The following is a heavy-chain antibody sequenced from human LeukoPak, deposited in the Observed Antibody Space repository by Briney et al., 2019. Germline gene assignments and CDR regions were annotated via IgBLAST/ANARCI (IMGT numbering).Heavy chain of an antibody. CDR1: GYTFTGYY. CDR3: ARDRQYDFWSGYLYYYGMDV. CDR2: INPNSGGT. D-gene: IGHD3-3*01. J-gene: IGHJ6*02. V-gene: IGHV1-2*02. Sequence: GASVKVSCKASGYTFTGYYMHWVRQAPGQGLEWMGWINPNSGGTNYAQKFQGRVTMTRDTSISTAYMELSRLRSDDTAVYYCARDRQYDFWSGYLYYYGMDVWGQGTTVTVSS.